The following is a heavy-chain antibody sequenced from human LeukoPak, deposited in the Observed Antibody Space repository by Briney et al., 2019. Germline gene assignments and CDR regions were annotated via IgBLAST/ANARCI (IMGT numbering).Heavy chain of an antibody. CDR1: GFTFSSYA. CDR2: ISYDGSNK. Sequence: GGSLRLSCAASGFTFSSYAMHWVRQAPGKGLEWVAVISYDGSNKYYADSVKGRFTISRDNSKNTLYLQMNSLRAEDTAVYYCARTGYTSGWYVGSFDYWGQGTLVTVSS. J-gene: IGHJ4*02. D-gene: IGHD6-19*01. CDR3: ARTGYTSGWYVGSFDY. V-gene: IGHV3-30-3*01.